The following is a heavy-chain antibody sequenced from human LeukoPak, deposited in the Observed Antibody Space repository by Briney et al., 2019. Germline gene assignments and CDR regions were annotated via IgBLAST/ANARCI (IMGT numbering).Heavy chain of an antibody. CDR1: GYTFTSYG. CDR3: ARDHGSGSYDRFDP. CDR2: ISAYNGNT. J-gene: IGHJ5*02. V-gene: IGHV1-18*01. Sequence: ASVKVSCKASGYTFTSYGISWVRQAPGQGLEWMGWISAYNGNTNYAKKLQGRVTMTTDTSTSTAYMELRSLRSDDTAVYYCARDHGSGSYDRFDPWGQGTLVTVSS. D-gene: IGHD3-10*01.